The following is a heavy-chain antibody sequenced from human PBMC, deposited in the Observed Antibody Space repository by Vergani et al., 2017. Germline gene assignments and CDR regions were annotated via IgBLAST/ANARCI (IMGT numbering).Heavy chain of an antibody. D-gene: IGHD2-15*01. CDR2: IYTSGST. V-gene: IGHV4-4*09. J-gene: IGHJ6*02. CDR1: GGSISSYY. CDR3: ARRGYCSGGGCGHSNSYGMDV. Sequence: QVQLQESGPGLVKPSETLSLTCTGPGGSISSYYWSWIRQPPGKGLEWIGYIYTSGSTNYNPSLKSRVTISVETSKNQFSLKLSSVTAADTAGYSCARRGYCSGGGCGHSNSYGMDVWGQGTTVTVSS.